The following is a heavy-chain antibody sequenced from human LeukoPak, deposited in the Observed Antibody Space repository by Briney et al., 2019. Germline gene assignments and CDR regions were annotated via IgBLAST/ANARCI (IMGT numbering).Heavy chain of an antibody. J-gene: IGHJ5*02. CDR2: INQCGST. D-gene: IGHD2-8*01. Sequence: SETLSLTCAVYGGSFSGYYWNWIRQPPGKGLEWIGEINQCGSTNYNPSLKSRVTLSVDTSNNQFSLKLSSVTAADTAVYYCARRPGYCPNGVCYKRNWFDPWGQGTLVTVSS. CDR1: GGSFSGYY. V-gene: IGHV4-34*01. CDR3: ARRPGYCPNGVCYKRNWFDP.